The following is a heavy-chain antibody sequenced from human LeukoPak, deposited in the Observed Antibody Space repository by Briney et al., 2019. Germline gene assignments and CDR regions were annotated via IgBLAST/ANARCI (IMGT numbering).Heavy chain of an antibody. CDR3: AKEGSGWYSKYYYYYGMDV. D-gene: IGHD6-19*01. Sequence: GGSLRLSCAASGFTFSSYAMSWVRQAPGKGLEWVSAISGSDGSTYYADSVKGRFTISRDNSKNTLYLQMNSLRAEDTAVYYCAKEGSGWYSKYYYYYGMDVWGQGTTVTVSS. CDR2: ISGSDGST. J-gene: IGHJ6*02. V-gene: IGHV3-23*01. CDR1: GFTFSSYA.